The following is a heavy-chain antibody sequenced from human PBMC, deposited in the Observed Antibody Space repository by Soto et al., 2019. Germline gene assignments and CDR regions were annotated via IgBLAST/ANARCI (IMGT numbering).Heavy chain of an antibody. CDR3: AKDQSGTNWFDP. CDR2: ISYDGSNK. Sequence: PVGSLRLSCAASGFTFSSYGMHWVRQAPGKGLEWVAVISYDGSNKYYADSVKGRFTISRDNSKNTLYLQMNSLRAEDTAVYYCAKDQSGTNWFDPWGQGTLVTVSS. J-gene: IGHJ5*01. V-gene: IGHV3-30*18. CDR1: GFTFSSYG.